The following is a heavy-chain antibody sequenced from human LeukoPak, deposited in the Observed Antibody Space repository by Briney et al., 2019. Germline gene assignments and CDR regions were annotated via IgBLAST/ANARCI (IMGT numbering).Heavy chain of an antibody. CDR1: GFTFSSYS. V-gene: IGHV3-48*02. Sequence: TGGSLRLSCAASGFTFSSYSMNWVRQAPGKGLEWVSYISSSSSTIYYADSVKGRFTISRDNAKNSLYLQMNSLRDEDTAVYYCARFMVRGVLYGMDVWGQGTTVTASS. CDR3: ARFMVRGVLYGMDV. CDR2: ISSSSSTI. J-gene: IGHJ6*02. D-gene: IGHD3-10*01.